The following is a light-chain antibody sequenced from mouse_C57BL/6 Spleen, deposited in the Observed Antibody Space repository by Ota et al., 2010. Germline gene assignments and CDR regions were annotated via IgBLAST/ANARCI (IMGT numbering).Light chain of an antibody. V-gene: IGKV6-23*01. CDR3: QQYSFYPT. Sequence: DIVMTQSHKFMSTSVGDRVSITCKASQDVGTAVAWYQQKLGQSPKLLMFWASTRHTGVPDRFTGSGSGTDFTLTISNVQSEDLADYFCQQYSFYPTFGAGTKLELK. CDR1: QDVGTA. J-gene: IGKJ5*01. CDR2: WAS.